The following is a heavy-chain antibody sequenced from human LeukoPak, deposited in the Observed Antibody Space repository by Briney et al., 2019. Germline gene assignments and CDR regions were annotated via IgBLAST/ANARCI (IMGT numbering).Heavy chain of an antibody. CDR1: GGSISSYY. Sequence: SETLSLTCTVSGGSISSYYWSWIRQPPGKGLEWIGYIYYSGSTNYNPSLKSRVTISVDTSKNQFSLKLSSVTAADTAVYYCARTDYDILTGYCFSYWGQGTLVTVSS. D-gene: IGHD3-9*01. CDR2: IYYSGST. CDR3: ARTDYDILTGYCFSY. J-gene: IGHJ4*02. V-gene: IGHV4-59*01.